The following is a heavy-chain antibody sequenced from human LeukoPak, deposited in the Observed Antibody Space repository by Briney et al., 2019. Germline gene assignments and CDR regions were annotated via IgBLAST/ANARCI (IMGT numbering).Heavy chain of an antibody. CDR2: FDPEDGET. J-gene: IGHJ5*02. CDR1: GYTLTELS. V-gene: IGHV1-24*01. D-gene: IGHD2-15*01. Sequence: ASVKVSCKVSGYTLTELSMHWVRQAPGKGLEWMGGFDPEDGETIYAQKFQGRVTMTEDASTDTAYMELSSLRSEDTAVYYCATEGSRYCSGGSCYPWGQGTLVTVSS. CDR3: ATEGSRYCSGGSCYP.